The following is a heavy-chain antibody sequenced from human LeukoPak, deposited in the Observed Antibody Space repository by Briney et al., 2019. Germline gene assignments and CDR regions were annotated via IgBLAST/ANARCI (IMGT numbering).Heavy chain of an antibody. CDR3: AKGSGDSSGWFQLFDY. Sequence: GGSLRLSCAASGFTFSTYSMNWVRQAPGKGLEWVSYISSSSSTIYYADSVKGRFTISRDNSKNTLYLQMNSLRAEDTAVYYCAKGSGDSSGWFQLFDYWGQGTLVTVSS. D-gene: IGHD6-19*01. CDR1: GFTFSTYS. J-gene: IGHJ4*02. V-gene: IGHV3-48*01. CDR2: ISSSSSTI.